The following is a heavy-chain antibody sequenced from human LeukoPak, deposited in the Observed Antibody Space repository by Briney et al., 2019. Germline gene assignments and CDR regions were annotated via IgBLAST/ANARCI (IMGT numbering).Heavy chain of an antibody. Sequence: PSETLSLTCTVSGGSISSYHWSWIRQPPGKGLEWIGYIYYSGSTKYNPSLKSRVTISVDTPKNQFSLKLTSVTAADSAVYYCAKAATTVTTFWFDPWGQGTLGTVSS. CDR3: AKAATTVTTFWFDP. CDR1: GGSISSYH. D-gene: IGHD4-17*01. V-gene: IGHV4-59*01. CDR2: IYYSGST. J-gene: IGHJ5*02.